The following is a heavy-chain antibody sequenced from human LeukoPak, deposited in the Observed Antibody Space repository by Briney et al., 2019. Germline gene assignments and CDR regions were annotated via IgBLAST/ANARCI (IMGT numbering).Heavy chain of an antibody. CDR3: ARDGRYYYDSSGYYYGWVY. D-gene: IGHD3-22*01. J-gene: IGHJ4*02. Sequence: SVKVSCKASGGTFSSYAISWVRQAPVQGLEWMGGIIHIFDTANYAQKFQGRVTITTDESTSTAYMELSSLRSEDTAVYYCARDGRYYYDSSGYYYGWVYWGQGTLVTVSS. CDR2: IIHIFDTA. V-gene: IGHV1-69*05. CDR1: GGTFSSYA.